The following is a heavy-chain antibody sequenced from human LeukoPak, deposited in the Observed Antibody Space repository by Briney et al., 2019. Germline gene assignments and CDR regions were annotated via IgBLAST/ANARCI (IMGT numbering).Heavy chain of an antibody. CDR2: ISANSGNT. V-gene: IGHV1-18*01. J-gene: IGHJ4*02. D-gene: IGHD5-24*01. Sequence: ASVKVSCKASGYTFTDNGISWVRQAPGEELEWMGWISANSGNTIFVQKFQGRVSMTTDTSSSTAYMELRSLRSDDTAIYYCARDRDYRFDYWGQGTLVTVPS. CDR3: ARDRDYRFDY. CDR1: GYTFTDNG.